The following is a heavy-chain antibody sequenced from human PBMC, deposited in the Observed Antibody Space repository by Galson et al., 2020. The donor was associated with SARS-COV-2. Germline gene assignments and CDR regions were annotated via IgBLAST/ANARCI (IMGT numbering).Heavy chain of an antibody. V-gene: IGHV3-30*18. CDR3: AKDPIAASSCAFDS. CDR2: ILYDGSNQ. CDR1: GFTFDDYG. D-gene: IGHD6-25*01. Sequence: GGSLRLSCEASGFTFDDYGMHWVRQSPGRGLEWVAAILYDGSNQWYADSVKGRFTISRDNSKNTLFLQMNSLTPDDTAVYYCAKDPIAASSCAFDSGGQGTMVTVSS. J-gene: IGHJ3*02.